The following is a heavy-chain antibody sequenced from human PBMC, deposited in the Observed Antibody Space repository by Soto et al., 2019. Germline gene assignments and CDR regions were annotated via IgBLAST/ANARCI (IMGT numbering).Heavy chain of an antibody. CDR2: ISAYNGNT. D-gene: IGHD3-16*01. Sequence: ASVKVSCKASGYTFTSYGISWVRQAPGQGLEWMGWISAYNGNTNYAQKLQGRVTMTTDTSTSTAYMELRSLRSDDTAMYYCARVQGDYVWGSYNYYYYGMDVWGQGTTVTVSS. V-gene: IGHV1-18*04. CDR3: ARVQGDYVWGSYNYYYYGMDV. J-gene: IGHJ6*02. CDR1: GYTFTSYG.